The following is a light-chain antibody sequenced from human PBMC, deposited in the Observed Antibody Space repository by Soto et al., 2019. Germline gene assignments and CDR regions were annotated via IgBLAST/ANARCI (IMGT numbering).Light chain of an antibody. V-gene: IGLV1-44*01. CDR3: AAWDDSLNGVV. CDR1: SSNIGSNP. J-gene: IGLJ2*01. Sequence: QLVLTQPPSASGTPGQRVTISCSGSSSNIGSNPVNWYQQLPGTAPKLLIYSNSQRPSGVPDRFSGSKSGTSASLAISGLQSEDEADYYCAAWDDSLNGVVFGGGTQLTVL. CDR2: SNS.